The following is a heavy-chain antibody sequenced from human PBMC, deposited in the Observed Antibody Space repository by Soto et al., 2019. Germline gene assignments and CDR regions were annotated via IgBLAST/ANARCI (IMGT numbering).Heavy chain of an antibody. J-gene: IGHJ6*02. V-gene: IGHV1-8*01. D-gene: IGHD2-2*02. CDR2: MNPDSGHA. CDR3: ARVNVYCSSTSCYNYYYYGMDV. Sequence: ASVKVSCKSSGYTFTNSDINWVRQAPGQGLEWMGWMNPDSGHAAYAQKFQGRVTMTRNTSISTAYMELSSLRSEDTAVYYCARVNVYCSSTSCYNYYYYGMDVWGQGTTVTVYS. CDR1: GYTFTNSD.